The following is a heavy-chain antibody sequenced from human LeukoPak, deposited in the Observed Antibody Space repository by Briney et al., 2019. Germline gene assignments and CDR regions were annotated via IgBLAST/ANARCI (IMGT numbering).Heavy chain of an antibody. D-gene: IGHD6-19*01. V-gene: IGHV4-30-2*01. J-gene: IGHJ4*02. Sequence: SQTLSLTCTVSGGSISSGGYYWSWIRQPPGKGLEWIGYIYHSGSTYYNPSLKSRVTISVDRFKNQFSLKLSSVTAADTAVYYCASVGSGWYYFDYWGQGTQVTVSS. CDR1: GGSISSGGYY. CDR2: IYHSGST. CDR3: ASVGSGWYYFDY.